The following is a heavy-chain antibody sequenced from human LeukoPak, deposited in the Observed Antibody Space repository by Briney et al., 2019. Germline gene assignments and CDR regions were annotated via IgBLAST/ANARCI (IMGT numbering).Heavy chain of an antibody. V-gene: IGHV1-46*01. Sequence: ASVTVSCKASGYTFTSYYMHWVRQAPGLGLDWMGMINPSGGSTNYAQNFQGRVTMTRDTSTSTAYMEVRSLRSDDTAVYYCARRASLEIWGQGTMVTVSS. CDR2: INPSGGST. CDR3: ARRASLEI. J-gene: IGHJ3*02. CDR1: GYTFTSYY. D-gene: IGHD3-16*02.